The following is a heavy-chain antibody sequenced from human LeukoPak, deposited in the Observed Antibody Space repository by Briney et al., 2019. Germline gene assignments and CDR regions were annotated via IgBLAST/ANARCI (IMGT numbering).Heavy chain of an antibody. CDR2: IIPIFGTA. CDR1: GGTFSSYA. J-gene: IGHJ5*02. CDR3: ARVTDGYNHP. D-gene: IGHD5-24*01. V-gene: IGHV1-69*05. Sequence: ASVKVSCKASGGTFSSYAISWVRQAPGQGLEWMGGIIPIFGTANYAQKFQGRVTITTDESTSTAYMELSSLRSEDTAVYYCARVTDGYNHPWGQGTLVTVSS.